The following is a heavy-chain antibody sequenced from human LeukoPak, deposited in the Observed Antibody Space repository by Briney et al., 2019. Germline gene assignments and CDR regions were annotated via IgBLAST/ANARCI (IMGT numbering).Heavy chain of an antibody. J-gene: IGHJ4*02. CDR3: AREKAWVPYSSSGFDY. D-gene: IGHD6-13*01. Sequence: PGGSLRLSCAASGFTFSSYAMHWVRQAPGKGLEWVAVISYDGSNKYYADSVKGRFTISRDNSKNTLYLQMNSLRAEDTAVYYCAREKAWVPYSSSGFDYWGQGTLVTVSS. CDR2: ISYDGSNK. V-gene: IGHV3-30*04. CDR1: GFTFSSYA.